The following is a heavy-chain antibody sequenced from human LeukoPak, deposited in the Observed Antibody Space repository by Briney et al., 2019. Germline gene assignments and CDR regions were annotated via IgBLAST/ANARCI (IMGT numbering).Heavy chain of an antibody. CDR1: GFTFSDYH. Sequence: GGSLRLSCVVSGFTFSDYHMNWVRQAPGKGLEWVSAISGSGGSTYYADSVKGRFTISRDNSKNTLYLQMNSLRAEDTAVYYCAKETRYYYDSSGYYWGQGTLVTVSS. D-gene: IGHD3-22*01. CDR2: ISGSGGST. J-gene: IGHJ4*02. CDR3: AKETRYYYDSSGYY. V-gene: IGHV3-23*01.